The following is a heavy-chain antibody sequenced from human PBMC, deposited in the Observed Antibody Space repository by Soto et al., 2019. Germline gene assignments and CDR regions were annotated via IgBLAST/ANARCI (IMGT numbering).Heavy chain of an antibody. CDR1: GYSFTSYW. Sequence: GESLKISCKGSGYSFTSYWIGWVRQMPGKGLEWMGIIHPGDSDARYSPSFQGQVTISVDKSTSTAYLQWSSLKASDTAMYYCATDTARTYYYYGMDVWGQGTTVTAP. J-gene: IGHJ6*02. CDR3: ATDTARTYYYYGMDV. D-gene: IGHD5-18*01. CDR2: IHPGDSDA. V-gene: IGHV5-51*01.